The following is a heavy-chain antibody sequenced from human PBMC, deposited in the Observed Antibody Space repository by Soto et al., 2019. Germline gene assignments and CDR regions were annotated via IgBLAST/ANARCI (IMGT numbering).Heavy chain of an antibody. D-gene: IGHD2-15*01. CDR2: ISGSGGST. CDR3: AKDEGYCSGGSCRNDAFDI. Sequence: EVQLLESGGGLVQPGGSLRLSCAASGFTFSSYAMSWVRQAPGKGLEWDSAISGSGGSTYYADSVKGRFTISRDNSKNTLYLQMNSLRAEDTAVYYCAKDEGYCSGGSCRNDAFDIWGQGTMVTVSS. V-gene: IGHV3-23*01. J-gene: IGHJ3*02. CDR1: GFTFSSYA.